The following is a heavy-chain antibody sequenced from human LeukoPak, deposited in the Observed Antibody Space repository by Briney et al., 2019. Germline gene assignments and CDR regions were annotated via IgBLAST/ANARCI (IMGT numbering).Heavy chain of an antibody. CDR2: IWYDGSNK. V-gene: IGHV3-33*01. Sequence: PGGSLRLSCAASGFTFSSYGMHWVRQAPGKGLEWVAVIWYDGSNKYYADSVKGRFTISRDNSKNTLYLQMNSLRAEDTAVYYCARGGRDGYIGGAFDIWGQGTVVTVSS. CDR3: ARGGRDGYIGGAFDI. CDR1: GFTFSSYG. D-gene: IGHD5-24*01. J-gene: IGHJ3*02.